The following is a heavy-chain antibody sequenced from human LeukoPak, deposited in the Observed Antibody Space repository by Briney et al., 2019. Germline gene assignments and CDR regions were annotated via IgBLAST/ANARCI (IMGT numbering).Heavy chain of an antibody. CDR1: GFTFSNYA. CDR3: AKDWTGTKPFDL. CDR2: ISGSGGNS. D-gene: IGHD3/OR15-3a*01. V-gene: IGHV3-23*01. Sequence: GGSPRLSCAASGFTFSNYAMSWVRQAPGKGLEWVSSISGSGGNSYYADSVKGRFTISRDNSKNTLHLQMNSLRAEDTAIYYCAKDWTGTKPFDLWGRGTLVTVSA. J-gene: IGHJ2*01.